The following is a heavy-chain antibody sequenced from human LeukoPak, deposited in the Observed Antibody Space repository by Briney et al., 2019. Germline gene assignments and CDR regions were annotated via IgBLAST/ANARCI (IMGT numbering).Heavy chain of an antibody. J-gene: IGHJ4*02. V-gene: IGHV3-23*01. Sequence: TGGSLRLSCAASGFTFSSYAMTWVRQAPGKGLEWVSTISNSGGSTYYADSVKGRFTISRDNSKNTLYLHMNSLRDEDTAVYYCAKGLAAAAHGDYWGQGTLVTVSS. CDR2: ISNSGGST. CDR3: AKGLAAAAHGDY. D-gene: IGHD6-13*01. CDR1: GFTFSSYA.